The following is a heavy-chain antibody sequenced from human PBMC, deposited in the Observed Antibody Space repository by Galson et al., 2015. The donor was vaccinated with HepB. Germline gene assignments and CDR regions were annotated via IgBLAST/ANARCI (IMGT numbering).Heavy chain of an antibody. D-gene: IGHD3-10*01. J-gene: IGHJ1*01. CDR2: IYYSGST. CDR1: GGSISSYY. CDR3: AKVGFGEFRGAEYFQH. V-gene: IGHV4-59*01. Sequence: SETLSLTCTVSGGSISSYYWSWIRQPPGKGLEWIGYIYYSGSTNYNPSLKSRVTISVDTSKNQFSLKLSSVTAADTAVYYCAKVGFGEFRGAEYFQHWGQGTLVTVSS.